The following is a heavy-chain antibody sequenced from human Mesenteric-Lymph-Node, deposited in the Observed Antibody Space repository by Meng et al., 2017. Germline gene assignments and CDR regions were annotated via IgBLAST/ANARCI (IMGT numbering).Heavy chain of an antibody. V-gene: IGHV3-30-3*01. J-gene: IGHJ4*02. CDR2: ISYDGTNK. CDR1: GLSFNTHA. CDR3: MSEIRKAPTGTDY. Sequence: QVQLVESGGGVVQPGRSLRLSCVASGLSFNTHAMHWVRQAPGKGLEWVAVISYDGTNKYYADSVMGRFTISRDNSKSTLFLQMNSLRAGDTAMYYCMSEIRKAPTGTDYWGQGTLVTVSS. D-gene: IGHD6-13*01.